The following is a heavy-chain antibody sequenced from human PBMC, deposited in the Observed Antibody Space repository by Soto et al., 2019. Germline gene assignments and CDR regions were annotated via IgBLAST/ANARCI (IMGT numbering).Heavy chain of an antibody. V-gene: IGHV4-34*01. Sequence: AETLSLTCAVYGGSLSGYYWSWIRQPPGKGLEWIGEINHSGSTNYKSSLKSRVTISVDTSKNQFSLKLSSVTAADTAVYYCARGHRVMGRLWKEIDSWGQGALVTVSS. CDR1: GGSLSGYY. J-gene: IGHJ4*02. CDR2: INHSGST. D-gene: IGHD3-16*01. CDR3: ARGHRVMGRLWKEIDS.